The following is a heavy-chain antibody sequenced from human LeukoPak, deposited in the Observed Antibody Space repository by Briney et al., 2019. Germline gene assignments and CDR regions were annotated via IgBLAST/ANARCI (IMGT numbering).Heavy chain of an antibody. CDR2: ISSSSSYK. D-gene: IGHD3-16*01. CDR1: GFTVSSNY. Sequence: PGGSLRLSCAASGFTVSSNYMSWVRQAPGKGLEWVSSISSSSSYKYYADSVKGRFTISRDNAKNSLYLQMNSLRAEDTAVYYCARGEAYDVWGQGTLVTVSS. J-gene: IGHJ4*02. CDR3: ARGEAYDV. V-gene: IGHV3-21*01.